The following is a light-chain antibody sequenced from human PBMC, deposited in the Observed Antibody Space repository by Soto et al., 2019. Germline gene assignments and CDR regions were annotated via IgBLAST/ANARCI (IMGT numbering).Light chain of an antibody. V-gene: IGKV3-20*01. J-gene: IGKJ5*01. CDR3: QQSGYFPIS. Sequence: IVLTQSPGTLSLSPGERATLSCRASQSVSSSHLAWYQHKPGQAPRLLIYAASSRATGSPDRFSGGGSGTDFTLTISRLEPEDFAVYYCQQSGYFPISLGQGTRLE. CDR2: AAS. CDR1: QSVSSSH.